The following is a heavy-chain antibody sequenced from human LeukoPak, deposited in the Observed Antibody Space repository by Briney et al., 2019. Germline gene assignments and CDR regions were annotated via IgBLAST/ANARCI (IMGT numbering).Heavy chain of an antibody. CDR2: INPNSGGT. J-gene: IGHJ5*02. CDR1: GYTFTGYY. Sequence: VSVKVSCKASGYTFTGYYMHWVRQAPGQGLEWMGWINPNSGGTNYAQKFQGRVTMTRDTSISTAYMELSRLRSDDTAVYYCARGYCSSTSCYVDWFDPWGQGTLVTVSS. V-gene: IGHV1-2*02. D-gene: IGHD2-2*01. CDR3: ARGYCSSTSCYVDWFDP.